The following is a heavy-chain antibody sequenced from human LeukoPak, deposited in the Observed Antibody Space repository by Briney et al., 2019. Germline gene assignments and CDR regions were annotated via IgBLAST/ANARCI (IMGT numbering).Heavy chain of an antibody. V-gene: IGHV3-7*01. CDR1: GFTFSRHW. D-gene: IGHD2-8*02. J-gene: IGHJ4*02. CDR2: IKQDGSER. CDR3: ARDGGHSTDLDY. Sequence: GWSLTLSCATSGFTFSRHWMSWVRQAPGKGPEWVANIKQDGSERYYVHSVKGRFTISRDNAKNSLYLQMNSLRAEDTAVYYCARDGGHSTDLDYWGQGIPVTVSS.